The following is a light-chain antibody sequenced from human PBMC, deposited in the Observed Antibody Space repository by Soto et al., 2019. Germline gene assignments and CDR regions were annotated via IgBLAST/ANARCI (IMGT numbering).Light chain of an antibody. CDR3: QRYDSAPLFT. CDR2: AAS. V-gene: IGKV1-27*01. CDR1: QDIGKY. J-gene: IGKJ3*01. Sequence: DIQMTQSPSSLSASVRDRVTITCRASQDIGKYLAWYQQKPGKVPKLLIYAASTLQTGVASRFSGSGSGTDFTLTISSLQPEDAATYYCQRYDSAPLFTFGPGTKVDIK.